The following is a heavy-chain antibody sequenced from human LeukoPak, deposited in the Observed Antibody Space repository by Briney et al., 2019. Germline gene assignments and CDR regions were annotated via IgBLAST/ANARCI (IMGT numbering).Heavy chain of an antibody. D-gene: IGHD3-22*01. V-gene: IGHV3-33*01. Sequence: PGGSLRLSCAASGFTFSSYGMHWVRQAPGKGLEWVAVIWYDGSNKYYADSVKGRFTISRDNSKNTLYLQMNSLRAEDTAVYYCARDPGYASSGYYYADYWGQGTLVPVSS. CDR2: IWYDGSNK. CDR1: GFTFSSYG. J-gene: IGHJ4*02. CDR3: ARDPGYASSGYYYADY.